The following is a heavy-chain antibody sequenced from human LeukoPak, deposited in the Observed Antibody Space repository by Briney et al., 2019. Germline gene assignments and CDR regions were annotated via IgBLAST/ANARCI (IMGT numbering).Heavy chain of an antibody. J-gene: IGHJ4*02. CDR2: IYNSGRT. CDR1: GGSISSYY. V-gene: IGHV4-59*08. D-gene: IGHD3-22*01. CDR3: ASSRVVITSFDY. Sequence: SETLSLTCTVSGGSISSYYWSWIRQPPGQGLEWIGYIYNSGRTNYTPSLKSRVTISVDTSKNQFSLKLSSVTAADTAVYYCASSRVVITSFDYWGQGTLVTVSS.